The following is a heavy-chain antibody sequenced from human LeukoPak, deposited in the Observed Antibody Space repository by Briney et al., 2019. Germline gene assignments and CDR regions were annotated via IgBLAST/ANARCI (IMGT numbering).Heavy chain of an antibody. V-gene: IGHV3-23*01. Sequence: GGSLRPSGAAPGIPFGSYAMSWVRQAPGKGLEWVSFISGSGGSTYYAGSVEGRFNISRDNSKNTLYLQMNSLRAEDTAGYYCAKCRSRNYYYGMDVWGQGTTVTVSS. J-gene: IGHJ6*02. CDR1: GIPFGSYA. D-gene: IGHD2-2*01. CDR2: ISGSGGST. CDR3: AKCRSRNYYYGMDV.